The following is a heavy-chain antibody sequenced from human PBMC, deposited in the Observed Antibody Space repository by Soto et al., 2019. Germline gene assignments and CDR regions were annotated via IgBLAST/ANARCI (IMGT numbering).Heavy chain of an antibody. CDR1: GFTFSGSA. Sequence: GGSLRLSCAASGFTFSGSAMHWVRQASGKGLEWVGRIRSKANSYATAYAASVKGRFTISRDDSKNTAYLQMNSLKTEDTAVYYCTRHGVSCSSTSCVDYWGQGTLVTVSS. CDR2: IRSKANSYAT. D-gene: IGHD2-2*01. CDR3: TRHGVSCSSTSCVDY. J-gene: IGHJ4*02. V-gene: IGHV3-73*01.